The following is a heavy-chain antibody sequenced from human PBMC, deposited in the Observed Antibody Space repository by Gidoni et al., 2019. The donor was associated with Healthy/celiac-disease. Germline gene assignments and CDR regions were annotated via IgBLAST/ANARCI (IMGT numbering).Heavy chain of an antibody. CDR2: ISYDGSNK. D-gene: IGHD3-22*01. Sequence: WVRQAPGKGLEWVAVISYDGSNKYYADAVKGRFTISRDNSKNTLYLQMNSLRAEDTAVYYCARKAPDYYDSSGDYLDYWGQGTLVTVSS. V-gene: IGHV3-30-3*01. CDR3: ARKAPDYYDSSGDYLDY. J-gene: IGHJ4*02.